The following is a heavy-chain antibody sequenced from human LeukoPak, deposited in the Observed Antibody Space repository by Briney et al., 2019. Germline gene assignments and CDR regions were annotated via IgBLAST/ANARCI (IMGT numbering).Heavy chain of an antibody. J-gene: IGHJ3*02. CDR2: IYHSGST. CDR3: ARLRVVLRAFDI. Sequence: SGTRSLTCAFSVGSFSRGGYSWGWFRQPPGRGREWIGYIYHSGSTYYNPSLKSRVTISVDRSKNQFSLKLSSVTAADTAVYYCARLRVVLRAFDIWGQGTMATVSS. D-gene: IGHD3-3*01. CDR1: VGSFSRGGYS. V-gene: IGHV4-30-2*01.